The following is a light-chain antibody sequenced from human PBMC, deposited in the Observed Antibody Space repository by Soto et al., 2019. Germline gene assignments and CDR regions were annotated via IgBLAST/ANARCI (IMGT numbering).Light chain of an antibody. J-gene: IGKJ1*01. V-gene: IGKV3-20*01. Sequence: EIVLTQSPATLSLSPGERAILSCRDSQTVSSSLAWYQQKPGQAPRLLIYEAYNRATGIPDRFSGSGSGTDFTLTISRLEPEDFAVYYCQQYGSSLPWTCGQGTKVDIK. CDR3: QQYGSSLPWT. CDR1: QTVSSS. CDR2: EAY.